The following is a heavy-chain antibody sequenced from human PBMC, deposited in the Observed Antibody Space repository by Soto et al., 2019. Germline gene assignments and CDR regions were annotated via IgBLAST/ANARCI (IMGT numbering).Heavy chain of an antibody. CDR1: GGSISSGDYY. CDR2: IYYSGST. D-gene: IGHD1-7*01. V-gene: IGHV4-30-4*01. Sequence: PSETLSLTCTVSGGSISSGDYYWSWIRQPPGKGLEWIGYIYYSGSTYYNPSLKSRVTISVDTSKNQFSLKLSSVTAADTAVYYCAGTTSLQWYYMDVWDKGTTVTVSS. J-gene: IGHJ6*03. CDR3: AGTTSLQWYYMDV.